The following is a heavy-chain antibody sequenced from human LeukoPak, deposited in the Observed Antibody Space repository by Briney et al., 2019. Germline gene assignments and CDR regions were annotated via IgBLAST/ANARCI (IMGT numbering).Heavy chain of an antibody. CDR1: GFTFSSYA. J-gene: IGHJ4*02. CDR3: ARDLGY. V-gene: IGHV3-30*04. Sequence: GGSLRLSCAASGFTFSSYAMHGVRKAPGKGLEWVAVISYDGSNKYYADSVKGRFTISRDNSKNTLYLQMNSLRAEDTAVYYCARDLGYWGQGTLVTVSS. CDR2: ISYDGSNK.